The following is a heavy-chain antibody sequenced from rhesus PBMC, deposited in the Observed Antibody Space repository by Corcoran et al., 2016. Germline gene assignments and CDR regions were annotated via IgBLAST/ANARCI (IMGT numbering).Heavy chain of an antibody. CDR2: IYGNSGGA. Sequence: QVQLQESGPGVVKPSETLSLTCAVSGYSISSGYDWSWIRQPPGQGLVWIGYIYGNSGGANSNPSLKNRVTIYKDPSKNQVSLRLRSVTAADTAVYYCAGGPLSSGGYNFDYWGQGVLVTVSS. J-gene: IGHJ4*01. CDR3: AGGPLSSGGYNFDY. CDR1: GYSISSGYD. V-gene: IGHV4-76*01. D-gene: IGHD6-31*01.